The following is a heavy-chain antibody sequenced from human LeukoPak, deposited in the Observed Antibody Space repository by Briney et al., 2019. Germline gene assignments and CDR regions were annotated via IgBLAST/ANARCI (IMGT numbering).Heavy chain of an antibody. CDR2: INPNSGGT. J-gene: IGHJ6*03. CDR1: GYTFTVYY. Sequence: ASVTVSCTASGYTFTVYYMHWVRQAPGQGLEWMGWINPNSGGTNYAQKFQGRVTMTRDTSISTAYMELSRLRSDDTAVYYCARDASYCGGDCYLYYYYYYMDVWGKGTTVTVSS. CDR3: ARDASYCGGDCYLYYYYYYMDV. V-gene: IGHV1-2*02. D-gene: IGHD2-21*02.